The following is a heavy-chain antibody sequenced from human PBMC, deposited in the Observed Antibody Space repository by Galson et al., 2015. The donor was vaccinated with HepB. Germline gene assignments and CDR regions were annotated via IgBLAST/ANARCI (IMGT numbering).Heavy chain of an antibody. CDR1: GYTFTSYY. CDR3: ARDPRGYYGSGSYSYFDY. V-gene: IGHV1-46*01. D-gene: IGHD3-10*01. Sequence: SVKVSCKASGYTFTSYYMHWVRQAPGQGLEWMGIINPSGGSTSYSQKFQGRITMTRDTSTSTVYMELSSLRSEGTAVYYCARDPRGYYGSGSYSYFDYWGQGTLVTVSS. J-gene: IGHJ4*02. CDR2: INPSGGST.